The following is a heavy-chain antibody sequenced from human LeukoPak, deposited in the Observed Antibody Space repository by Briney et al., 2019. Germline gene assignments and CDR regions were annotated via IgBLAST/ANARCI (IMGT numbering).Heavy chain of an antibody. V-gene: IGHV3-9*01. CDR1: GFTFSSYW. CDR3: AKDIGNYYDSSTFQH. J-gene: IGHJ1*01. Sequence: GGSLRLSCAASGFTFSSYWMHWVRQAPGKGLEWVSGISWNSGSIGYADSVKGRFTISRDNAKNSLYLQMNSLRAEDTALYYCAKDIGNYYDSSTFQHWGQGTLVTVSS. CDR2: ISWNSGSI. D-gene: IGHD3-22*01.